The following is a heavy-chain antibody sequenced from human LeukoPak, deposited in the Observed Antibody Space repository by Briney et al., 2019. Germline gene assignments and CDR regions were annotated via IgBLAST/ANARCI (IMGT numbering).Heavy chain of an antibody. V-gene: IGHV1-24*01. D-gene: IGHD6-6*01. J-gene: IGHJ4*02. CDR3: ATNSGGTEYSRPGGLDY. CDR2: VDPEDGET. Sequence: ASVKVSCKVSGYTLTELSMHWVRQAPGKGLEWMGGVDPEDGETIYAQKFQGRVTITEDTSTDTAYMELSSLRSEDTAVYYCATNSGGTEYSRPGGLDYWGQGALVTVSS. CDR1: GYTLTELS.